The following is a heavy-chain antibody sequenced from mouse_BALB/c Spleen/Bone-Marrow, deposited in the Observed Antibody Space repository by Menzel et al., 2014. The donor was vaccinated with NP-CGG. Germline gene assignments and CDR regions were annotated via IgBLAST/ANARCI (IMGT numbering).Heavy chain of an antibody. CDR2: IDPANGNT. CDR1: GFNIKDTY. V-gene: IGHV14-3*02. J-gene: IGHJ3*01. Sequence: VQLQQSGAELVKPGASVKLSCTASGFNIKDTYMHWVKQRPEQGLEWIGRIDPANGNTKYDPKFQGKATITVDTSSNTASLQLSSLTSEDTAVYYCARGGAFAYWGQGTLVTVSA. CDR3: ARGGAFAY.